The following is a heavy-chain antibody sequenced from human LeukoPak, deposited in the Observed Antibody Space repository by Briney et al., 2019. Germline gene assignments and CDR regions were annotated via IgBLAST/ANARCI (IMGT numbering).Heavy chain of an antibody. Sequence: GGSLRLSCAASGFTFSSYWMSWVRQAPGKGLEWVANIKQDGSEKYYVDSVKGRFTISRDNAKNSLYLQMNSLRAEDTAVYYCARVGGFGELLRYFDYWGQGTLVTVSP. V-gene: IGHV3-7*01. CDR3: ARVGGFGELLRYFDY. J-gene: IGHJ4*02. CDR1: GFTFSSYW. D-gene: IGHD3-10*01. CDR2: IKQDGSEK.